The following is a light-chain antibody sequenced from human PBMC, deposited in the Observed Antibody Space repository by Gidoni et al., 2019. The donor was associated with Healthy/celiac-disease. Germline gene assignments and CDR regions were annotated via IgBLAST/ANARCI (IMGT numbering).Light chain of an antibody. V-gene: IGKV1-39*01. J-gene: IGKJ2*01. CDR2: SAS. Sequence: MTQSPSSLSAPVGDSVTTVCRASQSISSYLNWYQQKPGKAPKFLIYSASSLQSGVPSRFSGSGSGTDFTLTISSLQPEDFPTYYCQQSYSTPYTFGQGTKLEIK. CDR1: QSISSY. CDR3: QQSYSTPYT.